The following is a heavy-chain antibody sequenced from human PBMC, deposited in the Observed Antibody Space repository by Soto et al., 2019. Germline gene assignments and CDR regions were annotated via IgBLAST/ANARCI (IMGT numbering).Heavy chain of an antibody. V-gene: IGHV1-69*06. CDR1: GETFRRDV. J-gene: IGHJ1*01. D-gene: IGHD6-6*01. CDR2: ITPMSGTT. CDR3: ARGVSMAGRPGFFHH. Sequence: SVKVSCKAPGETFRRDVISWVRQAPGQGLEWLGGITPMSGTTDYAQKFQGRVTISADKSTGTAYFELSSLTFDDTGVYYCARGVSMAGRPGFFHHWGQGSLVTVSS.